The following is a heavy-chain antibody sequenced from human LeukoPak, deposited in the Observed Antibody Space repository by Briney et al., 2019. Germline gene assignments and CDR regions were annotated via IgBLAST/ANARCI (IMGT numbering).Heavy chain of an antibody. CDR3: ARDVWQQLVGYYFDY. D-gene: IGHD6-13*01. CDR1: GFTFSSYG. V-gene: IGHV3-33*01. Sequence: GRSLRLSCAASGFTFSSYGMHWVRQAPGKGLEWVAVIWYDGSNKYYADSVKGRFTISRDNSKNTLYLQMNSLRAEDTAVYYCARDVWQQLVGYYFDYWGQGTLVTVSS. J-gene: IGHJ4*02. CDR2: IWYDGSNK.